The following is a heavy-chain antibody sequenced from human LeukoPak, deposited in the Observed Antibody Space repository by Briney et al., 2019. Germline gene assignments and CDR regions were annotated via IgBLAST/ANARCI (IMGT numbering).Heavy chain of an antibody. CDR1: GFIFHDYS. CDR3: AKGVNTISFTFDY. J-gene: IGHJ4*02. Sequence: GGSLRLSCAASGFIFHDYSMHWVRQTPGKGLEWVPLISGDGVTTYYADSVKGRFTISRDNHEDSLYLQMNSLKPEDTAFYYCAKGVNTISFTFDYWGRGNLVTVSS. D-gene: IGHD3-22*01. CDR2: ISGDGVTT. V-gene: IGHV3-43*02.